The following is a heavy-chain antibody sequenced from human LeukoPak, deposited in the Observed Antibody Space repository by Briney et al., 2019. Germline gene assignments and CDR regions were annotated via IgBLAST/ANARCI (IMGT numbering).Heavy chain of an antibody. Sequence: PGGSLRLSCAASGFTFSSYSMNWVRQAPGKGLEWVSSISSSSYIYYAGSVKGRFTISRDNAKNSLYLQMNSLRTEDTAVYYCARLATNGGYGYWGQGTLVTFSS. CDR3: ARLATNGGYGY. CDR2: ISSSSYI. J-gene: IGHJ4*02. D-gene: IGHD5-12*01. CDR1: GFTFSSYS. V-gene: IGHV3-21*01.